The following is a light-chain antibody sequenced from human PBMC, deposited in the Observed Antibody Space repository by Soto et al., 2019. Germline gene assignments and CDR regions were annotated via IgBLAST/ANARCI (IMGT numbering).Light chain of an antibody. Sequence: EIVLTQSPGTLSLSPGERAALSCRASQSVSSSFLAWYQQKPGQAPRLLIYGASSRATGIPDRFSGSGSGTDFTLTISRLEPEDFAVYYCQHYGSSSGYTFGQGTKLEI. J-gene: IGKJ2*01. CDR3: QHYGSSSGYT. CDR1: QSVSSSF. V-gene: IGKV3-20*01. CDR2: GAS.